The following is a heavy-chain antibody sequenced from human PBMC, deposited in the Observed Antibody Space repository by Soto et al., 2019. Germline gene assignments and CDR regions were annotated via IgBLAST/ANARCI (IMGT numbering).Heavy chain of an antibody. V-gene: IGHV3-66*01. CDR2: IYSGGST. CDR1: GFTVIINC. Sequence: GSLRLSCAASGFTVIINCISWVRQAPGKGLEWVSVIYSGGSTYYADSVKGRFTISRDNSKNTLYLQMNSLRAEDTAVYYCARAGWFGEFIFDYWGQGTLVTVSS. J-gene: IGHJ4*02. CDR3: ARAGWFGEFIFDY. D-gene: IGHD3-10*01.